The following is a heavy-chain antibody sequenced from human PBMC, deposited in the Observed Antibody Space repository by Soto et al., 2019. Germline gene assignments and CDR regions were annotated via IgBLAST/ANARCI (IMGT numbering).Heavy chain of an antibody. CDR3: ARLGYYYYGMDV. V-gene: IGHV4-39*01. J-gene: IGHJ6*02. Sequence: KPSETLSLTCTVSGGSISSSSYYWGWIRQPPGKGLEWIGSIYYSGSTYYNPSLKSRVTISVDTSKNQFSLKLSSVTAADTAVYYCARLGYYYYGMDVWGQGTTVTVSS. CDR1: GGSISSSSYY. CDR2: IYYSGST. D-gene: IGHD3-16*01.